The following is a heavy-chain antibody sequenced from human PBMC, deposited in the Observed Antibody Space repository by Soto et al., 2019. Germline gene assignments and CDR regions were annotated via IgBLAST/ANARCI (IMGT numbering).Heavy chain of an antibody. D-gene: IGHD3-22*01. CDR1: GYSFTSYW. J-gene: IGHJ3*02. Sequence: GESLKISCKGSGYSFTSYWIGWVRQMPGKGLEWMGIIYPGDSDTRYSPSFQGQVTISADKSISTAYLQWSSLKASDTAMYYCARPPYYYDSSGYYPPGAFDIWGQGTMVTVSS. CDR3: ARPPYYYDSSGYYPPGAFDI. V-gene: IGHV5-51*01. CDR2: IYPGDSDT.